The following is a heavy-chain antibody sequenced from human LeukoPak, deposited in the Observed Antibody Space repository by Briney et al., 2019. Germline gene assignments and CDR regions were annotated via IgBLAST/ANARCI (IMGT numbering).Heavy chain of an antibody. D-gene: IGHD4-17*01. CDR1: GGSISGYY. Sequence: SETLSLTCTVSGGSISGYYWSWIRQPPGKGLEWIGYSYYSGTTNYNPSLKSRVTISVDTSKNQMSLKLSSVTAADTAVYYCARGATTTSRWLDPWGQGTLVTVSS. CDR3: ARGATTTSRWLDP. J-gene: IGHJ5*02. CDR2: SYYSGTT. V-gene: IGHV4-59*01.